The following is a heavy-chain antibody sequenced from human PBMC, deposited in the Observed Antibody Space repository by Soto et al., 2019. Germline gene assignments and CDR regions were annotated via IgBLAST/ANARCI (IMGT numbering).Heavy chain of an antibody. Sequence: QLQLQESGPGLVKPSETLSLTCTVSGGSISSSNYYWDWIRQPPGKGLEWIGSISYSGSTHYNPSLQSRVTISVDTSKNQFSLKLSSVTAADTALYYCARPPTRSWWNNWFDPWGQGTLVTVSP. D-gene: IGHD2-8*02. CDR3: ARPPTRSWWNNWFDP. CDR2: ISYSGST. J-gene: IGHJ5*02. CDR1: GGSISSSNYY. V-gene: IGHV4-39*01.